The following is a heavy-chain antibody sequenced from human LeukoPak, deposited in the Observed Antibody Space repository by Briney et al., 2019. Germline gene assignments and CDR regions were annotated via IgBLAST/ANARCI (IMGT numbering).Heavy chain of an antibody. CDR2: IKSKTDGGTT. D-gene: IGHD2-2*03. V-gene: IGHV3-15*01. J-gene: IGHJ6*03. Sequence: GGSLRLSCAASGFTFSNAWMSWVRQAPGKGLEWVGRIKSKTDGGTTDYAAPVKGRFTISRDDSKNTLYLQMNSLKTEDTAVYYCTTGPGYCSSTSCPYYYNMDVWGKGTTVTVSS. CDR3: TTGPGYCSSTSCPYYYNMDV. CDR1: GFTFSNAW.